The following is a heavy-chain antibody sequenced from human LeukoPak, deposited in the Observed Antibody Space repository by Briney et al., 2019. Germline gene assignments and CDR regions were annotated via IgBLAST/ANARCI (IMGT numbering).Heavy chain of an antibody. CDR3: TTNPKGSGSYYYYYYGMDV. V-gene: IGHV3-15*01. CDR2: IKSKTDGGTT. Sequence: PGGSLRLSCAASGFTFSNAWMSWVRQAPGKGLEWVGRIKSKTDGGTTDYAAPVKGRFTISRDDSKNTLYLQMNSLKTEDTAVYCCTTNPKGSGSYYYYYYGMDVWGQGTTVTVSS. D-gene: IGHD3-10*01. J-gene: IGHJ6*02. CDR1: GFTFSNAW.